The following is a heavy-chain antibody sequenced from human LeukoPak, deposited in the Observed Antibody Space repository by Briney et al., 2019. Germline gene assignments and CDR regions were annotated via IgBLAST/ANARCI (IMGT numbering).Heavy chain of an antibody. CDR2: IYSGGST. CDR1: GFTVCSNY. D-gene: IGHD6-13*01. J-gene: IGHJ3*02. CDR3: ARAYSSGGADAFDI. Sequence: PGGSLRLSCAASGFTVCSNYMSWVRQAPGKGLEWVLVIYSGGSTYYADSVKGRFTISRDNSKNTLYLQMNSLRAEDTAVYYCARAYSSGGADAFDIWGQGTMVTVSS. V-gene: IGHV3-53*01.